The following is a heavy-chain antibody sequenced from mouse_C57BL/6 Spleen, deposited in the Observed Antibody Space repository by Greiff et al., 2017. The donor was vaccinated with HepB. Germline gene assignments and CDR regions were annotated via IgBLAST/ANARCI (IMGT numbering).Heavy chain of an antibody. CDR1: GYSFTDYN. D-gene: IGHD1-1*01. J-gene: IGHJ4*01. V-gene: IGHV1-39*01. Sequence: VQLKQSGPELVKPGASVKISCKASGYSFTDYNMNWVKQSNGKSLEWIGVINPNYGTTSSNQKFKGKATLTVDQSSSTAYMQLNSLTSEDSAVYYCARGDYGSSPYAMDYWGQGTSVTVSS. CDR2: INPNYGTT. CDR3: ARGDYGSSPYAMDY.